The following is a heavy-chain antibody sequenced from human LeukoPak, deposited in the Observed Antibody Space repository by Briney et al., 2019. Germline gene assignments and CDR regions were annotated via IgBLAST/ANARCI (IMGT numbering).Heavy chain of an antibody. Sequence: GGSLRLSCAASGFTFSSCGMHWVRQAPGKGLEWVSAISGSGGSTYYADSVKGRFTISRDNSKNTLYLQMNSLRAEDTAVYYCAKDLRMEMATTSDYWGQGTLVTVSS. CDR3: AKDLRMEMATTSDY. D-gene: IGHD5-24*01. V-gene: IGHV3-23*01. CDR1: GFTFSSCG. J-gene: IGHJ4*02. CDR2: ISGSGGST.